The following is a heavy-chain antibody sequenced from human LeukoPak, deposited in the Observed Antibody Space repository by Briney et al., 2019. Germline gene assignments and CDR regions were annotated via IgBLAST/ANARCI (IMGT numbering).Heavy chain of an antibody. D-gene: IGHD2-2*02. CDR1: GGAINSSSYH. Sequence: SSETLSLTCTVSGGAINSSSYHRGWIRQPPGKGLEWIGSIYYSGSTYYNPSLKSRVTISVDASKHQFSLKLSSVTAADTAAYFCTRLCIKSSCYTWDYWGQGALVTVSS. V-gene: IGHV4-39*01. CDR3: TRLCIKSSCYTWDY. J-gene: IGHJ4*02. CDR2: IYYSGST.